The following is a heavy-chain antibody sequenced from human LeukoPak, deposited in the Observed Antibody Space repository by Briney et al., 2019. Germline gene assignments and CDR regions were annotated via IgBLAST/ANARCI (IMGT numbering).Heavy chain of an antibody. CDR3: ATHTIFGVVTYAFHI. CDR2: FNPENGDT. Sequence: WASVKVSCKVSGYTGTELSMHWVRQAPGKGLEWMGGFNPENGDTIYAQKFQGRVTMTKDTSTDTAYMELSSLTSEDTAVYYCATHTIFGVVTYAFHIWGRGTLVTVSS. D-gene: IGHD3-3*01. CDR1: GYTGTELS. J-gene: IGHJ3*02. V-gene: IGHV1-24*01.